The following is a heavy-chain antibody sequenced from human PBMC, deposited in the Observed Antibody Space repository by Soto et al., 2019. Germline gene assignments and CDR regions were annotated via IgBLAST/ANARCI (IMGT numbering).Heavy chain of an antibody. CDR3: ARDGQQNLLYYYYYGMDV. D-gene: IGHD6-13*01. CDR2: INHSGST. Sequence: SETLSLTCAVYGGSFSGYYWSWIRQPPGKGLEWIGEINHSGSTNYNPSLKSRVTISVDTSKNQFSLKLSSVTAADTAVYYCARDGQQNLLYYYYYGMDVWGQGTTVTVSS. CDR1: GGSFSGYY. J-gene: IGHJ6*02. V-gene: IGHV4-34*01.